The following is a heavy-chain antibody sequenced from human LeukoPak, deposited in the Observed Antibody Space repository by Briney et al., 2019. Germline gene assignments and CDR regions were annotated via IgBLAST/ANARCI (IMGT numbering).Heavy chain of an antibody. CDR2: IYSGGST. Sequence: GGSLRLSCAVSGFPFTTYNMNWVRQAPGKGLEWVSVIYSGGSTYYADSVKGRFTISRDNSKSTLYIQMNSLRAEDTAVYYCARAKPKNMVRGLIMRRESRYYFDYWGQGTLVTVSS. V-gene: IGHV3-53*01. CDR3: ARAKPKNMVRGLIMRRESRYYFDY. D-gene: IGHD3-10*01. CDR1: GFPFTTYN. J-gene: IGHJ4*02.